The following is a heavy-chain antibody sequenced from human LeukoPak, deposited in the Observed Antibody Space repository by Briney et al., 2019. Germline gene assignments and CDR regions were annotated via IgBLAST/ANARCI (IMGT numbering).Heavy chain of an antibody. CDR3: ARERVEFYYDSSGYLL. CDR1: GYTFTSYD. J-gene: IGHJ4*02. D-gene: IGHD3-22*01. Sequence: ASVKVSCKASGYTFTSYDINWVRQAPGQGLEWMGWINPNSGGTNYAQKFQGRVTMTRDTSISTAYMELSRLRSDDTAVYYCARERVEFYYDSSGYLLWGQGTLVTVSS. CDR2: INPNSGGT. V-gene: IGHV1-2*02.